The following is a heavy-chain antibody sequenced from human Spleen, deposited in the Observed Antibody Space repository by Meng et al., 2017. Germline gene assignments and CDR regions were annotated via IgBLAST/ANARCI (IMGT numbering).Heavy chain of an antibody. Sequence: EALKISCAASGFTLSSYSMNWVRQAPGEGLGRVPSISSESAHILYAESVKGRFIISRDNTKNSEYLQMDRLRADDSALYYCTRFETAVDYSPGGDVWGQGTTVTVSS. CDR1: GFTLSSYS. J-gene: IGHJ6*02. CDR3: TRFETAVDYSPGGDV. D-gene: IGHD2-21*01. V-gene: IGHV3-21*01. CDR2: ISSESAHI.